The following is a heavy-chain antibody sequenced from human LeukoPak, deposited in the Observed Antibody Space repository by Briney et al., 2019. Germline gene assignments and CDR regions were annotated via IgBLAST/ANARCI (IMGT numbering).Heavy chain of an antibody. D-gene: IGHD6-13*01. CDR2: ISGSGGSR. CDR3: ARKIGTVAADPFDY. J-gene: IGHJ4*02. Sequence: GGSLRLSCAASGFTFSSYAMSWVRQAPGKGLEWVSDISGSGGSRYYADSVRGRFTISIDNSKNTLYVQMNSLRAEDTAVYYCARKIGTVAADPFDYWGQGTLVSVSS. CDR1: GFTFSSYA. V-gene: IGHV3-23*01.